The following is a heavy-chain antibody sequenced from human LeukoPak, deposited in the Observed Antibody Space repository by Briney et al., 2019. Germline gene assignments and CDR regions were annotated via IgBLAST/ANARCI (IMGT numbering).Heavy chain of an antibody. CDR2: IIPIFGTA. CDR3: AREYGDKPTYFDY. D-gene: IGHD4-17*01. CDR1: GGTFSSYA. V-gene: IGHV1-69*13. J-gene: IGHJ4*02. Sequence: SVKVSCKASGGTFSSYAISWVRQAPGQGLEWMGGIIPIFGTANYAQKFQGRVTITADESTSTAYMELSSLRSEDTAVYYCAREYGDKPTYFDYWGQGTLVTVPS.